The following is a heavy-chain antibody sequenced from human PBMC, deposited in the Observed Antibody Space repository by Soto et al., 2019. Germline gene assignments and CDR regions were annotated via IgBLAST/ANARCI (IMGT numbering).Heavy chain of an antibody. CDR2: LSAYNGNT. V-gene: IGHV1-18*01. CDR1: GYTFTSYG. Sequence: QVQLVQSGAEVKKPGASVKVSCKASGYTFTSYGIIWVRQAPGQGLEWMGWLSAYNGNTHYAQKLQGRVTMTTDTSTITAYMELRSLRADDTGVYYCARDRGSYELADWGQGALVTVSS. CDR3: ARDRGSYELAD. J-gene: IGHJ4*02. D-gene: IGHD1-26*01.